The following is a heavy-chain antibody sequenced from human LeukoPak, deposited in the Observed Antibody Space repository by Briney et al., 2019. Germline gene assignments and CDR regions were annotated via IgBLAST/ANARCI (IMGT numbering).Heavy chain of an antibody. D-gene: IGHD3-16*01. Sequence: GASVKVSCKASGYTFTGCYMHWVRQAPGQGLEWMGWINLNSGGTNYAQKFQGWVTMTRDTSISTAYMELSRLRSDDTAVYYCARVNYVWHYFDYWGQGTLVTVSS. CDR2: INLNSGGT. V-gene: IGHV1-2*04. CDR1: GYTFTGCY. CDR3: ARVNYVWHYFDY. J-gene: IGHJ4*02.